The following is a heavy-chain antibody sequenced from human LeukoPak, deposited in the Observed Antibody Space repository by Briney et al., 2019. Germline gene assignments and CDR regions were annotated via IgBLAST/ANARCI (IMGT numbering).Heavy chain of an antibody. CDR2: ISHDGTNK. CDR3: ARTGDPLYYYGSGSFPKAGGPPDY. J-gene: IGHJ4*02. Sequence: GGSLRLSCAASGFTFGSYTMHWVRQAPGKGLKWVAVISHDGTNKYYADSVKGRFIISRDNSKNTLYLQMNSLRPEDTAVYYCARTGDPLYYYGSGSFPKAGGPPDYWGQGTLVTVSS. D-gene: IGHD3-10*01. CDR1: GFTFGSYT. V-gene: IGHV3-30*04.